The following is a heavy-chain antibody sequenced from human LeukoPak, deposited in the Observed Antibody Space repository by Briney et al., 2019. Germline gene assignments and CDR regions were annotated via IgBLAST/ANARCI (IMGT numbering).Heavy chain of an antibody. CDR2: ISYDGSNK. Sequence: GGSLRLSCAASGFTFSSYGMHWVRQAPGKGLEWVAVISYDGSNKYYADSVKGRFTISRDNSKNTLYLQMNSLRAEDTAVYYCAKDLYRQLRCFDWLSDYWGQGTLVTVSS. D-gene: IGHD3-9*01. CDR1: GFTFSSYG. V-gene: IGHV3-30*18. J-gene: IGHJ4*02. CDR3: AKDLYRQLRCFDWLSDY.